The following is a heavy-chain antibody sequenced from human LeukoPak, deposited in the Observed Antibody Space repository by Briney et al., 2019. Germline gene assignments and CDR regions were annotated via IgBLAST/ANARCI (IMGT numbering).Heavy chain of an antibody. J-gene: IGHJ6*02. D-gene: IGHD3-9*01. CDR2: INHSGST. V-gene: IGHV4-34*01. CDR1: GGSFSGYY. CDR3: AREWDYDILTYGMDV. Sequence: PSETLSLTCAVYGGSFSGYYWSWIRQPPGKGLEWIGEINHSGSTNYNPSLKSRVTISVDTSKNQFSLKLSSVTAADTAVYYCAREWDYDILTYGMDVWGQGTTVTVSS.